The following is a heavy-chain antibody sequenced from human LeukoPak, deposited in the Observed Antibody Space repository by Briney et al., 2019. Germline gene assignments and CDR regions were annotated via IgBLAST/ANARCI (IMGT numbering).Heavy chain of an antibody. D-gene: IGHD5-18*01. Sequence: PGGSLRLSCAASGFTFSDYYMSWIRQAPGKGLEWVSSISSSSSYIYYADSVKGRFTISRDNAKNSLYLQMNSLRAEDTAVYYCARAGVEIQLWLSLYYFDYWGQGTLVTVSS. J-gene: IGHJ4*02. V-gene: IGHV3-11*06. CDR3: ARAGVEIQLWLSLYYFDY. CDR2: ISSSSSYI. CDR1: GFTFSDYY.